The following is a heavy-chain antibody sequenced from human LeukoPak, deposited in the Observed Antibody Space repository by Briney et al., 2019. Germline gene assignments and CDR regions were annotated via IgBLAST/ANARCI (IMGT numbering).Heavy chain of an antibody. CDR1: GFTFSSYS. J-gene: IGHJ4*02. CDR3: ASGPATDYYDISTLFDY. V-gene: IGHV3-21*01. Sequence: GGSLRLSCAASGFTFSSYSMNWVRQAPGKGLEWVSSISSSSSYIYYADSVKGRFTISRDNAKNSLYLQMNSLRAEDTAVYYCASGPATDYYDISTLFDYWGQGTLVTVSS. D-gene: IGHD3-22*01. CDR2: ISSSSSYI.